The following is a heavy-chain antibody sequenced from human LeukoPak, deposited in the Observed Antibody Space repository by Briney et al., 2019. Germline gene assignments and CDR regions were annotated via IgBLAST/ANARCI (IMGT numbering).Heavy chain of an antibody. CDR2: INPNSGGT. CDR3: PRDRLVSYYESSGPYISP. Sequence: ASVKVSCKASGYPLTGCYMHWVRQAPGQGLKWMARINPNSGGTNYAQKFQGRVTMTRDTSISTAHMELSRLRSYGTAVNYCPRDRLVSYYESSGPYISPWGQGTLVTVSS. V-gene: IGHV1-2*06. D-gene: IGHD3-22*01. CDR1: GYPLTGCY. J-gene: IGHJ4*02.